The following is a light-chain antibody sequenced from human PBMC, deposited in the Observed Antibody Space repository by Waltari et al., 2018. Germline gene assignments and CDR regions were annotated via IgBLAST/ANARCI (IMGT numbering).Light chain of an antibody. CDR3: CSYVTGDTWV. V-gene: IGLV2-23*02. J-gene: IGLJ3*02. CDR1: SSDVGTYQF. Sequence: QSALTQPASVSGSPGQSITISCPGSSSDVGTYQFFSGYQQHPGKAPKLMIYEINQRPSGISNRFSGSKFGNTAVLTISGLQTDDEADYYCCSYVTGDTWVFGGGTRVAVL. CDR2: EIN.